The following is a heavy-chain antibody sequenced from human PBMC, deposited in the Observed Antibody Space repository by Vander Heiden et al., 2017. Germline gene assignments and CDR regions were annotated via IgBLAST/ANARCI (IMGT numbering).Heavy chain of an antibody. D-gene: IGHD3-22*01. CDR2: IKSKTDGGTP. V-gene: IGHV3-15*01. J-gene: IGHJ1*01. CDR3: TAYYYNTGFQH. CDR1: GFSFMNAW. Sequence: EVQLVESGGGSVRPGGSLRLPFASSGFSFMNAWMGWVRQSPGKGLECVGRIKSKTDGGTPDYAAPVKGRFTISRDDSENTLYVQMNSLKTEDTAVYYCTAYYYNTGFQHWGQGTLVTVSS.